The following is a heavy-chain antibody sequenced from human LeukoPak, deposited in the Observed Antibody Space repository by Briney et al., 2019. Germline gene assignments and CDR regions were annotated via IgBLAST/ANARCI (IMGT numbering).Heavy chain of an antibody. Sequence: GGSLRLSCVASGFTFSSYSMNWVRQAPGKGLEWVSSISSSSSYIYYADSVKGRFTISRDNAKNSLYLQMNSLRAEDTAVYYCARDLPPTYYDFWSGYYPPYYFDYWGQGTLVTVSS. J-gene: IGHJ4*02. CDR3: ARDLPPTYYDFWSGYYPPYYFDY. CDR1: GFTFSSYS. V-gene: IGHV3-21*01. CDR2: ISSSSSYI. D-gene: IGHD3-3*01.